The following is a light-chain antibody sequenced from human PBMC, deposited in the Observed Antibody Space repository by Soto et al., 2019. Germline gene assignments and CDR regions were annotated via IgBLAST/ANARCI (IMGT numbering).Light chain of an antibody. V-gene: IGKV1-5*03. CDR2: RAS. Sequence: DIQMTQSPSTLSASVGDRVTITCRASQSINNWLAWYQQKPGKAPKLLIYRASSLENGVPLRFSGRGSGTEFIFTITSLQPDDFATYYCQQYSSASTFGQGTKVEI. CDR1: QSINNW. J-gene: IGKJ1*01. CDR3: QQYSSAST.